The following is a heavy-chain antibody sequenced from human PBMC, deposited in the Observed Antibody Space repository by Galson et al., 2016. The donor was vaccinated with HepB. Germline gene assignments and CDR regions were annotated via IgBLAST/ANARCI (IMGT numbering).Heavy chain of an antibody. V-gene: IGHV4-4*02. CDR1: GASISSTNW. CDR2: IHHSGRT. J-gene: IGHJ4*02. CDR3: ATTNGTAYSYDY. D-gene: IGHD2-8*01. Sequence: SETLSLTCGVLGASISSTNWWSWVRQPPGKGLEWIGEIHHSGRTNYNPSLKSGVTISVDTSKNQISLKVISVTAADTAVYYCATTNGTAYSYDYWGQGILVAVSA.